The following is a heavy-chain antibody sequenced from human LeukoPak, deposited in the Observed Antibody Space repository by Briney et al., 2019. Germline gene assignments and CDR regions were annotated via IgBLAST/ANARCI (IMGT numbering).Heavy chain of an antibody. CDR1: GFTFDDYA. J-gene: IGHJ4*02. CDR2: ISWNSGSI. CDR3: AKSRGSVVVAAIYY. D-gene: IGHD2-15*01. V-gene: IGHV3-9*01. Sequence: TGGSLRLSCAASGFTFDDYAMHWVRQAPGKGLEWVSGISWNSGSIGYADSVKGRFTISTDNAKNSLYLQMNSLRTEGTALYYCAKSRGSVVVAAIYYWGQGTLVTVSS.